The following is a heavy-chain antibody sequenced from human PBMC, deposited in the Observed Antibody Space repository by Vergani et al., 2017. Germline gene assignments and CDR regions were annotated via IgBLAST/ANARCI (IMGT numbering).Heavy chain of an antibody. CDR3: ARDHRDYNNYPGTFDI. J-gene: IGHJ3*02. D-gene: IGHD5-24*01. Sequence: QVQLVESGGGLVKPGGSLRLSCAASGFSFSDHYMTWIRQAPGKGLEWDSYISNSGNTIEYADSVKGRFSISRDKAKSSLFLQMDSLRAEDTAVYYCARDHRDYNNYPGTFDIWGQGSMVTVSS. CDR2: ISNSGNTI. CDR1: GFSFSDHY. V-gene: IGHV3-11*01.